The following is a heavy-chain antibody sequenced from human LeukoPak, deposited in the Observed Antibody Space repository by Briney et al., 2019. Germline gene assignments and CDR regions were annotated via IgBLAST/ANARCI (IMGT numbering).Heavy chain of an antibody. J-gene: IGHJ2*01. Sequence: ASVKVSCKASGYTFTSYDINWVRQATGQGLEWMGWLNPKSGKIGYVQKFQGRLTMTRNSSINTAYMELSSLRSEDTAVYYCAKDASTTLTTGWYFDVWGRGTLVTVSS. CDR3: AKDASTTLTTGWYFDV. CDR2: LNPKSGKI. CDR1: GYTFTSYD. D-gene: IGHD4-11*01. V-gene: IGHV1-8*01.